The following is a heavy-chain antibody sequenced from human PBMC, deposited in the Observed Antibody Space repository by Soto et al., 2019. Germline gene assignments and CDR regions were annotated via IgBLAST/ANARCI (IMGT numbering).Heavy chain of an antibody. CDR1: GFTFSSYD. J-gene: IGHJ4*02. V-gene: IGHV3-13*01. CDR3: ARAPRYCTNGVCYRALGVYSFDY. Sequence: GGSLRLSCAASGFTFSSYDMHWVRQATGKGLEWVSAIGTAGDTYYPGSVKGRFTISRENAKNSLYLQMNSLRAGDTAVYYCARAPRYCTNGVCYRALGVYSFDYWGQGTLVTVSS. CDR2: IGTAGDT. D-gene: IGHD2-8*01.